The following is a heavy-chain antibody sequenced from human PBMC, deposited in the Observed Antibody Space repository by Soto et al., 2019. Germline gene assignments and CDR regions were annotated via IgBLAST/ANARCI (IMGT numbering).Heavy chain of an antibody. CDR2: ISSSSSYI. J-gene: IGHJ6*02. CDR1: GFTFSSYS. CDR3: ARDKQWLVRGYYYGMDV. V-gene: IGHV3-21*01. D-gene: IGHD6-19*01. Sequence: EVQLVESGGGLVKPGGSLRLSCAASGFTFSSYSMYWVRQAPGKGLEWVSSISSSSSYIYYADSVKGRFTISRDNAKNSLYLQMNSLRAEDTAVYYCARDKQWLVRGYYYGMDVWGQGTTVTVSS.